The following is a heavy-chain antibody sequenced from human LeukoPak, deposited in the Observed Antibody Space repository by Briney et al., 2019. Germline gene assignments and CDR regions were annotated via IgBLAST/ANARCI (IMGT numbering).Heavy chain of an antibody. CDR2: ISYDGSNK. J-gene: IGHJ4*02. V-gene: IGHV3-30-3*01. D-gene: IGHD4-11*01. CDR3: AKGPHYSNYYLQSDY. CDR1: GFTFSSYA. Sequence: PGRSLRLSCAASGFTFSSYAMHWVRQAPGKGLEWVAVISYDGSNKYYADSLKGRFTISRDNSKNTLYLQMNSLRAEDTAVYYCAKGPHYSNYYLQSDYWGQGTLVTVSS.